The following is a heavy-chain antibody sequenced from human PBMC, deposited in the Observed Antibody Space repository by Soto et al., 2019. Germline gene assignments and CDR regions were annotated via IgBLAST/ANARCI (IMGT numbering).Heavy chain of an antibody. D-gene: IGHD6-13*01. V-gene: IGHV1-18*01. Sequence: ASVKVSCKASGYTFTSYGISWVRQAPGQGLEWMGWISAYNGNTNYAQKLQGRVTMTTDTSTSTAYMELRSLRSDDTAVYYCERDVIAAAVGNDAFDFWGQGTMVNVS. CDR3: ERDVIAAAVGNDAFDF. CDR1: GYTFTSYG. CDR2: ISAYNGNT. J-gene: IGHJ3*01.